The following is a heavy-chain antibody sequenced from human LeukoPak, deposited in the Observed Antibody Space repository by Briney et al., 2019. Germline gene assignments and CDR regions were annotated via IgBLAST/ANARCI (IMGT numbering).Heavy chain of an antibody. Sequence: VKVSCKASGYTFTSYGISWVRQAPGQGLEWMGWISAYNGKTNYAQKLQGRVTMTTDTSTSKAYMEVRSLRSDDTAVYYCARAGYSSGQNWFDPWGQGTLVTVSS. V-gene: IGHV1-18*01. CDR3: ARAGYSSGQNWFDP. CDR1: GYTFTSYG. J-gene: IGHJ5*02. CDR2: ISAYNGKT. D-gene: IGHD6-19*01.